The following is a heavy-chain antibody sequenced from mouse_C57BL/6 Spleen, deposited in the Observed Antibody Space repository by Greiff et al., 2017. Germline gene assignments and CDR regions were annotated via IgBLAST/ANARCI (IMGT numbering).Heavy chain of an antibody. D-gene: IGHD1-1*01. Sequence: EVQLVESAGGLVQPGRSLQLSCPAPGFTFSDYYMAWVRQVPEKGLEWVANINYDGSSTNYLASLKSRFIISRDNAKNILYLQMSSLKSEDTATYYCARYGSSLYWYFDVWGTGTTVTVSS. CDR3: ARYGSSLYWYFDV. V-gene: IGHV5-16*01. J-gene: IGHJ1*03. CDR2: INYDGSST. CDR1: GFTFSDYY.